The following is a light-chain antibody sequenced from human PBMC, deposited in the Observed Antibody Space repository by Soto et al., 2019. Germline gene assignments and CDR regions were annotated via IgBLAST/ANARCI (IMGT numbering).Light chain of an antibody. CDR3: QQYGSSPYT. Sequence: EIVLTQSPGTLSLSPGERATLSCRASQSVSSNYLAWYQQKPGQSPRLLIYDASSRATGIPDRFSGSGSGTDVTLTISRLEPEDFSVYYCQQYGSSPYTFGQGTKLEIK. V-gene: IGKV3-20*01. CDR1: QSVSSNY. J-gene: IGKJ2*01. CDR2: DAS.